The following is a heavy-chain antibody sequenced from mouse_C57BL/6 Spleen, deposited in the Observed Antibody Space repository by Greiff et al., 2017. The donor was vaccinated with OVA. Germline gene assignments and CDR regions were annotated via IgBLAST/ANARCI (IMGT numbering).Heavy chain of an antibody. CDR1: GYTFTDYY. CDR3: ARRWDGGFAD. D-gene: IGHD4-1*01. V-gene: IGHV1-26*01. J-gene: IGHJ3*01. CDR2: INPNNGGT. Sequence: VQLQQSGPELVKPGASVKISCKASGYTFTDYYMNWVKQSHGKSLEWIGDINPNNGGTSYNQKFKGKATLTVDKSSSTAYMELRSLTSEDSAVYYCARRWDGGFADWGQGTLVTVSA.